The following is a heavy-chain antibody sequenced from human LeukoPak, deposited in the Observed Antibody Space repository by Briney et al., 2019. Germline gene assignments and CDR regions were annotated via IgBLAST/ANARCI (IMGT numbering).Heavy chain of an antibody. CDR1: GYTFSIYG. CDR3: AGPGRDYYYYYYMDV. V-gene: IGHV1-18*01. CDR2: ISAYNGNT. Sequence: ASVKVSCKASGYTFSIYGFSWVRQAPGQGLEWMGWISAYNGNTNYAQKFQGRVTMTTDTSTSTAHMELRSLRSDDTAVYFCAGPGRDYYYYYYMDVWGKGTTVTVSS. J-gene: IGHJ6*03.